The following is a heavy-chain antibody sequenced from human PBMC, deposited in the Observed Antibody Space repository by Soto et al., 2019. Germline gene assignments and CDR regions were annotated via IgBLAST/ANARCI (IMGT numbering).Heavy chain of an antibody. Sequence: SETLSLTCTVSGGSISSGGYYWSWIRQHPGKGLEWIGYIYYSGSTYYNPSLKSRVTISVDTSKNQFSLKLSSVTAADTAVYYCARFGGHRYNWFDPWGQGTLVTVSS. D-gene: IGHD3-10*01. CDR2: IYYSGST. CDR1: GGSISSGGYY. CDR3: ARFGGHRYNWFDP. J-gene: IGHJ5*02. V-gene: IGHV4-31*03.